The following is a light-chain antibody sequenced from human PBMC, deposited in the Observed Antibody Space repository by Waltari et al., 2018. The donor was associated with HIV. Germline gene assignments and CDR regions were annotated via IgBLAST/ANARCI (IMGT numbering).Light chain of an antibody. CDR2: GNS. CDR3: QSHDNSLSAWV. J-gene: IGLJ3*02. V-gene: IGLV1-47*02. Sequence: QSVLPQPPSASATPGQRVTLSCSGSSSNIGSNYVYCYQQPPGTTPKLLIYGNSKRPSGVPDRFSGSKSGTSSSLAITGLQAEDEADYYCQSHDNSLSAWVFGGGTRLTVL. CDR1: SSNIGSNY.